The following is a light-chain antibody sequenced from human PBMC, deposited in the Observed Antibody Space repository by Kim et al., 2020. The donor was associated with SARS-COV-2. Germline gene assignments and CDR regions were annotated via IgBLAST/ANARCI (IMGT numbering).Light chain of an antibody. J-gene: IGKJ4*01. V-gene: IGKV1-39*01. CDR2: AAS. CDR1: QTISSS. CDR3: QQSYSTPCT. Sequence: ASVGDRVTITCRTSQTISSSLNWYQQKPGKAPKLLIHAASSLQSGVPSRFSGSGFGTDFTLTISSLQPEDVATYYCQQSYSTPCTFGGGTKVDIK.